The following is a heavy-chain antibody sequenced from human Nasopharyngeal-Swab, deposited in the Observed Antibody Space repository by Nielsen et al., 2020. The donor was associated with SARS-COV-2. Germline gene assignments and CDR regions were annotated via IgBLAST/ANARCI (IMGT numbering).Heavy chain of an antibody. CDR2: ISAHTGNT. D-gene: IGHD3-10*01. CDR3: ARDPGDDFDY. Sequence: ASVKVSCKASGYTFTAYTMHWVRQAPGQGLEWMGWISAHTGNTKYIERLRDRVTLTTDTATSTAYMELRSLRSDDTAVYYCARDPGDDFDYWGQGTLVTVSS. CDR1: GYTFTAYT. J-gene: IGHJ4*02. V-gene: IGHV1-18*01.